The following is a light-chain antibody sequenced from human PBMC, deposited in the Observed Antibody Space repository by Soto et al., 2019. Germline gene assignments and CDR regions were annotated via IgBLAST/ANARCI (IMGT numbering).Light chain of an antibody. Sequence: QSVLTQPTSVSGAPGQRVTISCTGSSSNIGAGYDVHWYQQLPGTAPKLLIYGNSNRPSGVPDRISGSKSGTSASLAITGLQAEDEADYYCQSYDSSLSGFYVFGTGTKLTVL. J-gene: IGLJ1*01. V-gene: IGLV1-40*01. CDR2: GNS. CDR1: SSNIGAGYD. CDR3: QSYDSSLSGFYV.